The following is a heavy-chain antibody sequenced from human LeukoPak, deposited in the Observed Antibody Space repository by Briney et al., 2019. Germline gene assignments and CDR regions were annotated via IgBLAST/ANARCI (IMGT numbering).Heavy chain of an antibody. V-gene: IGHV4-59*11. CDR2: IYYSGST. D-gene: IGHD6-13*01. Sequence: SETLSLTCTVSGASIRSHYWSWIRQPPGKGLEWIGYIYYSGSTNYNPPLKSRVTISVDTSKNQFSLQLSSVTAADTAVYYCARGRGSSWYYFDYWGQGTLVTVSS. J-gene: IGHJ4*02. CDR3: ARGRGSSWYYFDY. CDR1: GASIRSHY.